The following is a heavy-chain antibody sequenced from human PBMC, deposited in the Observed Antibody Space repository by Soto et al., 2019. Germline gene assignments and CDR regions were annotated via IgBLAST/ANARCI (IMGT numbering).Heavy chain of an antibody. J-gene: IGHJ6*02. CDR1: GGSVSSGSYY. D-gene: IGHD5-12*01. CDR2: IYYSGST. CDR3: ARDRGDGYKIYYYYGMDV. V-gene: IGHV4-61*01. Sequence: SETLCLTCTVAGGSVSSGSYYWSWIRQPPGKGLEWIGYIYYSGSTNYNPSLKSRVTISVDTSKNQFSLKLSSVTAADTAVYYCARDRGDGYKIYYYYGMDVWGQGTTVTVSS.